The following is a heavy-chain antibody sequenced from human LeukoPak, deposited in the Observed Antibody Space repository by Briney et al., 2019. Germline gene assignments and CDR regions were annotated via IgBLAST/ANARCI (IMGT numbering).Heavy chain of an antibody. CDR1: GGSFSGYY. D-gene: IGHD6-13*01. V-gene: IGHV4-34*01. Sequence: SETLSLTCAVYGGSFSGYYWSWIRQPPGKGLEWIGEINHSGSTNYNPSLKSRVTISVDTSKNQFSLKLSSMTAADTAVYYCARGRRPSIAAAAKHNWFDPWGQGTLVTVSS. CDR3: ARGRRPSIAAAAKHNWFDP. CDR2: INHSGST. J-gene: IGHJ5*02.